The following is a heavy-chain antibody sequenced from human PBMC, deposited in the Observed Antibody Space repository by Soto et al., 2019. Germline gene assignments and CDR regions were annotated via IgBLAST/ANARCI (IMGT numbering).Heavy chain of an antibody. CDR3: ARLLHYYGSGTYYNLPGEFYS. J-gene: IGHJ4*02. V-gene: IGHV3-23*01. D-gene: IGHD3-10*01. CDR1: GFTFSSYA. Sequence: GGSLRLSCAASGFTFSSYAMSWVRQAPGKGLEWVSGLSGIGDNTYYADSVKGRFTISRDSSKNTLYLQMNSLRAGDTAVYFCARLLHYYGSGTYYNLPGEFYSLGLGTLVTVSS. CDR2: LSGIGDNT.